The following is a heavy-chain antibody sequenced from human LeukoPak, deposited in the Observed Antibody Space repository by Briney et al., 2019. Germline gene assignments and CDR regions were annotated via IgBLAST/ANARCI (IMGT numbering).Heavy chain of an antibody. CDR3: ARTFPGGDGYKVGYFDY. D-gene: IGHD5-24*01. V-gene: IGHV3-53*01. CDR1: GFTFDDYA. Sequence: GGSLRLSCAASGFTFDDYAMHWVRQAPGKGLEWVSLIYPSGNIYYADSVKGRLTISRDNSKNTLFLQMNSLRAEDTAIYYCARTFPGGDGYKVGYFDYWGQGTLVTVTS. CDR2: IYPSGNI. J-gene: IGHJ4*02.